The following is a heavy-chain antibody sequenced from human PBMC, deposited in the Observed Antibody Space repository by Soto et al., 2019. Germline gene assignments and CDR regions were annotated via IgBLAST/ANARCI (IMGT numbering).Heavy chain of an antibody. CDR1: GFTVSSNY. CDR2: IYSGGST. J-gene: IGHJ4*02. Sequence: GGSLRLSCAASGFTVSSNYMSWVRQAPGKGLEWVSVIYSGGSTYYADSVKGRFTISRDNSKNTLYLQMNSLRAEDTVVYYCARDPGRSYGPDWGQGTLVTVSS. V-gene: IGHV3-66*01. D-gene: IGHD1-26*01. CDR3: ARDPGRSYGPD.